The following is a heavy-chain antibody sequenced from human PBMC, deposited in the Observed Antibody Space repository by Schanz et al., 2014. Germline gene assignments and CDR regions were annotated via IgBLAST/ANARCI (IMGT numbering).Heavy chain of an antibody. CDR1: GFAFSSYG. V-gene: IGHV3-21*04. D-gene: IGHD2-2*01. Sequence: EVQLLESGGGLVQPGGSLRLSCLASGFAFSSYGMNWVRQAPGKGLEWVSSISSRSSHIYYADSVKGRFTISRDNSKNTLYLQMNSLRAEDTAVYYCARGGFFDSTSFDSWGQGTLVTVSS. J-gene: IGHJ4*02. CDR3: ARGGFFDSTSFDS. CDR2: ISSRSSHI.